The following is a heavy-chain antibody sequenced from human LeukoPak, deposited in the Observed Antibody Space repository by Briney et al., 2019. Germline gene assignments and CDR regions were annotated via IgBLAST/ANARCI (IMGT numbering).Heavy chain of an antibody. CDR2: IFSGGST. CDR3: AKDLRPTTISYFDN. CDR1: GFTVSSNY. V-gene: IGHV3-66*01. J-gene: IGHJ4*02. D-gene: IGHD4/OR15-4a*01. Sequence: GGSLRLSCAVSGFTVSSNYMSWVRQAPGKGLEWVSVIFSGGSTYYADSVKGRFTISRDDSKNTVYLQMNSLRAEDTALYYCAKDLRPTTISYFDNWGQGTLVTVSS.